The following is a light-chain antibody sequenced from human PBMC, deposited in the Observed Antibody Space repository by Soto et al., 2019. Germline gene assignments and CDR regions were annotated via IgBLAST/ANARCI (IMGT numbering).Light chain of an antibody. CDR1: QSISSW. Sequence: IQMTQSPSTLSASVGDIFTITCRASQSISSWLAWYQQKPGKAPKLLIYDASSLESGVPSRFSGSGSGTEFTLTISSLQPDDFATYYCQQYSSYSWTFGQGTKVDIK. CDR2: DAS. J-gene: IGKJ1*01. V-gene: IGKV1-5*01. CDR3: QQYSSYSWT.